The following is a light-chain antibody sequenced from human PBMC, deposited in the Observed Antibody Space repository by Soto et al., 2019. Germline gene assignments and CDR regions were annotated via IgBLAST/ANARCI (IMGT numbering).Light chain of an antibody. CDR2: GAS. J-gene: IGKJ5*01. CDR3: QQYGSSPIT. V-gene: IGKV3-20*01. Sequence: EIVLTQSPATLSLSPGERATLSCRASQSVSSYLAWYQQKHGQAPRLLMYGASSRATGIPDRLSGSGSGTDLTITISRLEPEDFEVYYCQQYGSSPITFGQGTRLEIK. CDR1: QSVSSY.